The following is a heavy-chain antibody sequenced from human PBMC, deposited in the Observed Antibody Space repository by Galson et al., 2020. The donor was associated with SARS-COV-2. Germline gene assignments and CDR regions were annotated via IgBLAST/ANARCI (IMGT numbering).Heavy chain of an antibody. D-gene: IGHD4-17*01. V-gene: IGHV4-59*11. J-gene: IGHJ4*02. Sequence: SETLSLTCTVSGGSISSHYWSWIRQPPGKGLEWIGFISHTAYTKYNPSFESRVTMSVDTSKNQVSLRLNSVTTADTAVYYCARELDSGDYGSFDYWGQGTLVAVSS. CDR2: ISHTAYT. CDR3: ARELDSGDYGSFDY. CDR1: GGSISSHY.